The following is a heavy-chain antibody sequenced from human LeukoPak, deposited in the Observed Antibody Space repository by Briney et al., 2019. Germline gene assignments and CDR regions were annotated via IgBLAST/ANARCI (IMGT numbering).Heavy chain of an antibody. CDR1: GGSFSGYY. Sequence: SETLSLTCAVYGGSFSGYYWSWIRQPPGKGLEWIGEINHSGSTNYNPSLKSRVTISVDTSKNQFSLKLSSVTAADTAVYYCARKGRYCSSTSCYFDYWGQGILVTVSS. D-gene: IGHD2-2*01. CDR2: INHSGST. CDR3: ARKGRYCSSTSCYFDY. J-gene: IGHJ4*02. V-gene: IGHV4-34*01.